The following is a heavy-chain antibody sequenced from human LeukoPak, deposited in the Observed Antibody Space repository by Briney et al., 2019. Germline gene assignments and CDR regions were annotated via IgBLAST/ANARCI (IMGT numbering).Heavy chain of an antibody. Sequence: ASVRVSCKASGYTFTGYHMHWVRQAPGQGLEWMGRINPNSGDTNYAQKFQGRVTMTRDTSTSTVYMVLSSLRSEDTAVYYCARAVADFDYWGQGTLVTVSS. CDR1: GYTFTGYH. CDR2: INPNSGDT. J-gene: IGHJ4*02. V-gene: IGHV1-2*06. D-gene: IGHD6-19*01. CDR3: ARAVADFDY.